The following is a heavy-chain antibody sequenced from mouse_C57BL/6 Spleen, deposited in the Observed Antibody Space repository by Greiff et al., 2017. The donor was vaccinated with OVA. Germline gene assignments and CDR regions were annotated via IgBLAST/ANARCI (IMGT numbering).Heavy chain of an antibody. D-gene: IGHD1-1*01. CDR2: IDPEDGET. CDR1: GFNIKDYY. V-gene: IGHV14-2*01. CDR3: ARMTTVVATEAMDY. Sequence: EVKLMESGAELVKPGASVKLSCTASGFNIKDYYMHWVKQRTEQGLEWIGRIDPEDGETKYAPKFQGKATITADTSSNTAYLQLSSLTSEDTAVYYCARMTTVVATEAMDYWGQGTSVTVSS. J-gene: IGHJ4*01.